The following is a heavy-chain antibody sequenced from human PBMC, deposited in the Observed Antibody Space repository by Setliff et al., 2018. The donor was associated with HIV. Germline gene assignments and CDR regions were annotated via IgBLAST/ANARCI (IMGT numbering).Heavy chain of an antibody. CDR1: GFSFSIYE. CDR3: AREVLRGGDDAFGL. CDR2: ISSSSGTI. V-gene: IGHV3-48*03. J-gene: IGHJ3*01. Sequence: GGSLRLSCAASGFSFSIYEMNWVRQAPGKGLEWLSYISSSSGTILYVDSVQGRFAISRDNAKNSVYLQMNSLRVEDSAVYYCAREVLRGGDDAFGLWGRGTVVTVSS. D-gene: IGHD3-10*01.